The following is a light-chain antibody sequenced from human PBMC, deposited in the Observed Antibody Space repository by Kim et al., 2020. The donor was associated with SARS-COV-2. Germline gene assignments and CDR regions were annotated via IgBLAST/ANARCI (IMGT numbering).Light chain of an antibody. Sequence: DIVLTQSPVTLSLSPGDSATLSCRASQIIDPVYLAWYQEKPGQTPRLLIYGASYQAPGVPDRFSGRGSGTDFTLTISSLESEDFAIYYCQQYSSSPYTFGQGTKLEIK. V-gene: IGKV3-20*01. CDR2: GAS. J-gene: IGKJ2*01. CDR1: QIIDPVY. CDR3: QQYSSSPYT.